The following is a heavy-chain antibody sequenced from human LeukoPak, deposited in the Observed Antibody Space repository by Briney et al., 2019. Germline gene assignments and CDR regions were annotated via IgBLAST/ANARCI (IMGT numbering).Heavy chain of an antibody. CDR3: ARAGGVLVPAADY. J-gene: IGHJ4*02. CDR2: INPNSGGT. CDR1: GYTFTGYY. Sequence: ASVKVSCKASGYTFTGYYMHWVRQAPGQGLEWMGWINPNSGGTNYAKKFQGRVTMTRDTSISTAYMELSRLRSDDTAVYYCARAGGVLVPAADYWGQGTLVTVSS. V-gene: IGHV1-2*02. D-gene: IGHD2-2*01.